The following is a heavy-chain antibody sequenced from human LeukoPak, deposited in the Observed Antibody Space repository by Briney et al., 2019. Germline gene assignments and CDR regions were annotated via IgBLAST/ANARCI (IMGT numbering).Heavy chain of an antibody. J-gene: IGHJ5*02. D-gene: IGHD3-3*01. CDR3: ARWRGFTGSIDENWFDP. V-gene: IGHV1-18*01. CDR2: INSNNGDT. Sequence: ASVKVSCKASGYSFTTYGISWVRQAPGQGLEWMGWINSNNGDTNYAGKVQGRVTMTTDTSTSTAYMELRSLRSDDTAVYYCARWRGFTGSIDENWFDPWGQGTLVTVSS. CDR1: GYSFTTYG.